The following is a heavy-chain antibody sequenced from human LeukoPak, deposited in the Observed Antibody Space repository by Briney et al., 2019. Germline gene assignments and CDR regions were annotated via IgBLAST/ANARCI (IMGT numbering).Heavy chain of an antibody. CDR2: ISSSSSTI. CDR1: GFTFSSYS. CDR3: ARDLRGYSGYDLA. D-gene: IGHD5-12*01. V-gene: IGHV3-48*04. J-gene: IGHJ5*02. Sequence: GGSLRLSCAASGFTFSSYSMNWVRQAPGKGLEWVSYISSSSSTIYYADSVKGRFTISRDNAKNSLYLQMNSLRAEDTAVYYCARDLRGYSGYDLAWGQGTLVTVSS.